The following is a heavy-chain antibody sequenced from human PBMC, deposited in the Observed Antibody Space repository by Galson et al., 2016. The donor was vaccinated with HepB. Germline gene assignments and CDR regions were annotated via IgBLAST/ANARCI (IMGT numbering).Heavy chain of an antibody. CDR2: IHPNIGGT. Sequence: QGLEWMGWIHPNIGGTNYAQKFQGWVTMTWDTSTSTAYMELTRLKSDDTAVYYCVKDLSGKYSFDFWGQGILVTVSS. D-gene: IGHD1-26*01. CDR3: VKDLSGKYSFDF. V-gene: IGHV1-2*04. J-gene: IGHJ4*02.